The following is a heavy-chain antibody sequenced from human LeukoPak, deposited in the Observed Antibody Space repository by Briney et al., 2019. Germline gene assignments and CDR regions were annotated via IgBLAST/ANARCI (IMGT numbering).Heavy chain of an antibody. CDR1: GYSISGGYY. CDR3: ASLPYYYGSGEYY. CDR2: IYHSGST. J-gene: IGHJ4*02. V-gene: IGHV4-38-2*02. Sequence: PSETLSLTCTVSGYSISGGYYWGWIRQPPGKGLQWIGSIYHSGSTYYNPSLKSRVTISVDTSKNQFSLKLSSVTAADTAVYYCASLPYYYGSGEYYWGQGTLVTVSS. D-gene: IGHD3-10*01.